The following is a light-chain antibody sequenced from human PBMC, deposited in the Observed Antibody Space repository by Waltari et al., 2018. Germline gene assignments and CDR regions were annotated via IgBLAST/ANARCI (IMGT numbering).Light chain of an antibody. V-gene: IGLV3-21*04. J-gene: IGLJ6*01. CDR3: QVWDNRNDHNV. CDR2: YDT. Sequence: SYVLTQPPSVSVAPGNTARITCVGDNIETKSVHWYQHKPGQAPILVIYYDTDRPSGIPERFSGSNSGNTATLTVSRVEAGDEADYYCQVWDNRNDHNVFGSGTRMTVL. CDR1: NIETKS.